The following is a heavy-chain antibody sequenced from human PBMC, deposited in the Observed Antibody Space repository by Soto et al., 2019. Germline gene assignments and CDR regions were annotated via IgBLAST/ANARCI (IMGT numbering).Heavy chain of an antibody. J-gene: IGHJ3*02. D-gene: IGHD6-19*01. Sequence: QVQLQESGPGLVKPSETLSLTCTVSGGSVSSGSYYWSWIRQPPGKGLEWIGYIYYSGSTNYNPSPKRRVTLSVGTSKNQFPLKLSSVTAAETAVYYWARDRGIGVAGDAFDIWGQGKMVNVSS. CDR2: IYYSGST. CDR1: GGSVSSGSYY. V-gene: IGHV4-61*01. CDR3: ARDRGIGVAGDAFDI.